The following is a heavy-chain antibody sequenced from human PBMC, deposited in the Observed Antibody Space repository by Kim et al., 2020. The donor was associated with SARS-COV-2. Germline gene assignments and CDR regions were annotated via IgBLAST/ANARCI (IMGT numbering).Heavy chain of an antibody. D-gene: IGHD3-16*01. CDR3: ARDLGGADV. J-gene: IGHJ6*02. Sequence: GGSLRLSCAASGFSFSTYVISWVRHAPGKGLEWVSGISGSGVGTDYADSVKGRFSISRDNSNNTVFLQMNSLRGDDAAVYYCARDLGGADVWGQGTTVIVSS. CDR1: GFSFSTYV. V-gene: IGHV3-23*01. CDR2: ISGSGVGT.